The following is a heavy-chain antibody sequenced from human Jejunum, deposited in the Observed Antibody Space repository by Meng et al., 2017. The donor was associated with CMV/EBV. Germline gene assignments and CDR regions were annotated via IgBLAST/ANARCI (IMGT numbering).Heavy chain of an antibody. CDR2: IIGSGDGT. CDR1: GFIFSSYS. Sequence: LVGAGGGLVKPGGSLRLSCAASGFIFSSYSMNWARQAPGKGLEWVSGIIGSGDGTFYADSVKGRFTISRDNSRNTAYLQMNSLTVDDTAIYYCASHAFGMAKGWGQGALVTVSS. V-gene: IGHV3-23*04. J-gene: IGHJ4*02. D-gene: IGHD3-10*01. CDR3: ASHAFGMAKG.